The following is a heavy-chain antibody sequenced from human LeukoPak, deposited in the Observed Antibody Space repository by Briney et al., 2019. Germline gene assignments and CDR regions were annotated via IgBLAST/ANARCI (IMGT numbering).Heavy chain of an antibody. CDR3: ARRYYDSSGYYSLIDY. D-gene: IGHD3-22*01. CDR2: ISGSGGST. V-gene: IGHV3-23*01. J-gene: IGHJ4*02. Sequence: GGSLRLSCAASGFTFSSYAMSWVRQAPGKGLEWVSAISGSGGSTYYADSVKGRFTISRDNSKNTLYLQMNSLRAEDTAVYYCARRYYDSSGYYSLIDYWGQGTLVTVSS. CDR1: GFTFSSYA.